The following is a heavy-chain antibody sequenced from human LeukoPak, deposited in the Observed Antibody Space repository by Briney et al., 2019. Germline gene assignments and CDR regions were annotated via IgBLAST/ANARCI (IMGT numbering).Heavy chain of an antibody. Sequence: GDSLRLSCAASGFTFTKYWMTWVRQAPGKGLEWVGNIKQDGSDKNYMDSVKGRFTISRDNAKNSLYLQMNSLRVEDTAVYYCARGGAPTQPWTNDYWGQGTLVTVSS. D-gene: IGHD5-18*01. V-gene: IGHV3-7*04. J-gene: IGHJ4*02. CDR1: GFTFTKYW. CDR2: IKQDGSDK. CDR3: ARGGAPTQPWTNDY.